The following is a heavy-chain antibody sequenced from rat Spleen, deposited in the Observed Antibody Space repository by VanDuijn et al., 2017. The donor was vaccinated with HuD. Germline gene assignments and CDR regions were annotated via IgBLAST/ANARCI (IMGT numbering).Heavy chain of an antibody. CDR1: GFTFSDYY. V-gene: IGHV5-29*01. J-gene: IGHJ1*01. CDR3: ARPPYFDF. CDR2: ISYDGSST. Sequence: EVQLVESDGGLVQPGRSLKLSCAASGFTFSDYYMAWVRQAPTKGLEWVATISYDGSSTYYRDSVKGRFTISRDNAKSTLYLQMDSLRSEDTATYYCARPPYFDFWGPGTMVTVSS.